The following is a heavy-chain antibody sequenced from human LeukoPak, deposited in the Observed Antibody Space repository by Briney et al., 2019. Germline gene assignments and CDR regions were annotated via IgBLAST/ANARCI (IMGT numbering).Heavy chain of an antibody. CDR1: GFTVSSNY. J-gene: IGHJ4*02. CDR3: ARGWGFWSGYYYYFDY. CDR2: IYSGGST. V-gene: IGHV3-53*01. Sequence: GGSLRLSCAASGFTVSSNYMSWVRQAPGKGLEWVSVIYSGGSTYYADSVKGRFTISRDNSKNTLYLQMNSLRAEDTAVYYCARGWGFWSGYYYYFDYWGQGTLVTVSS. D-gene: IGHD3-3*01.